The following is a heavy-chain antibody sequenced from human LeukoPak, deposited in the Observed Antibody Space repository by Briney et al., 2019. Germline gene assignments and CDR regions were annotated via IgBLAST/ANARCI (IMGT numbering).Heavy chain of an antibody. J-gene: IGHJ4*02. CDR3: AKDSYASGSHGD. Sequence: GSLRLSCAASGFTFSSYAMTWVRQAPGKGLEWVSAISGSGADTYYADSVKGRFTISRDNSKNTLYLQMNSLRAEDTAVYYCAKDSYASGSHGDWGQGTLVTVSS. D-gene: IGHD3-10*01. CDR2: ISGSGADT. V-gene: IGHV3-23*01. CDR1: GFTFSSYA.